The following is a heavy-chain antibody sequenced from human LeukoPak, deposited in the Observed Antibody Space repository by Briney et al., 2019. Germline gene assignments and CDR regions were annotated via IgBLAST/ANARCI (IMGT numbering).Heavy chain of an antibody. D-gene: IGHD3-22*01. CDR1: GGSFSGYY. J-gene: IGHJ4*02. CDR2: INHSGST. Sequence: SETLSLTCAVYGGSFSGYYWSWIRQPPGKGLEWIGEINHSGSTNYNPSLKSRVTISVDTSKNQFSLKLSSVTAADTAVYYCARDSITMIDYWGQGTVVTVSS. CDR3: ARDSITMIDY. V-gene: IGHV4-34*01.